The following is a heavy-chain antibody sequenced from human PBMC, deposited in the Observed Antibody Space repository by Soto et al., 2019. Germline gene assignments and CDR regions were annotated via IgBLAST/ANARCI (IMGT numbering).Heavy chain of an antibody. CDR2: IKSKTDGGTS. V-gene: IGHV3-15*01. J-gene: IGHJ4*02. CDR1: GFTFGHVW. D-gene: IGHD3-16*01. CDR3: ATGSSLGAPR. Sequence: EVQLVESGGGLVKPGGSLRLSCAASGFTFGHVWISWVRQAPGKGLEWVDRIKSKTDGGTSDYAAPVKGRFTISRDDSKNTLYLQMNSLKAEDTAVYYCATGSSLGAPRWGQGTLVTVSS.